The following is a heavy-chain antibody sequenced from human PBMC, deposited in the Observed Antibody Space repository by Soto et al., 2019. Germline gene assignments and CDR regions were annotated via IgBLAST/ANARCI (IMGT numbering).Heavy chain of an antibody. V-gene: IGHV4-39*01. CDR1: GGSISSSSYY. D-gene: IGHD2-15*01. CDR3: ARQGGRNVVVVAAKWFDP. J-gene: IGHJ5*02. Sequence: PSETLSLTCTVSGGSISSSSYYWGWIRQPPGKGLEWIGSIYYSGSTYYNPSLRSRVTISVGTSKNQFSLKLSSVTAADTAVYYCARQGGRNVVVVAAKWFDPWGQGTLVTVSS. CDR2: IYYSGST.